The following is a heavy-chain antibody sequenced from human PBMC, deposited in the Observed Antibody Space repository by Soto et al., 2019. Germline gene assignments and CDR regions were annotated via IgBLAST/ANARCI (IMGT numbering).Heavy chain of an antibody. CDR3: ARDPSSLTSIMITFGGVIGNNWFDP. V-gene: IGHV3-21*01. D-gene: IGHD3-16*02. CDR1: GFTFSSYS. J-gene: IGHJ5*02. CDR2: ISSSSSYI. Sequence: GGSLRLSCAASGFTFSSYSMNWVRQAPGKGLEWVSSISSSSSYIYYADSVKGRFTISRDNAKNSLYLQMNSLRAEDTAVYYCARDPSSLTSIMITFGGVIGNNWFDPWGQGTLVTVSS.